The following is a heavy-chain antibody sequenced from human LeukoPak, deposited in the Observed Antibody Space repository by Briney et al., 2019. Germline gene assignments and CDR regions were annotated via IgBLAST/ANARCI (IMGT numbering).Heavy chain of an antibody. J-gene: IGHJ4*02. CDR1: GFTFSDAW. D-gene: IGHD5-12*01. Sequence: GGSLRLSCAASGFTFSDAWMSWVRQAPGKGLEWVSSISSSGSYMYYADSVKGRFTISRDNAKNSLYLQMNSLRAEDTAVYYCARAGYSGYVYLFDYWGQGALVTVSS. CDR3: ARAGYSGYVYLFDY. V-gene: IGHV3-21*06. CDR2: ISSSGSYM.